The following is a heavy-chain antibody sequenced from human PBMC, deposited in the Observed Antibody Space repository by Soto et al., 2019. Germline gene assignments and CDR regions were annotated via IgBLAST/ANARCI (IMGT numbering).Heavy chain of an antibody. J-gene: IGHJ4*02. D-gene: IGHD6-6*01. CDR3: ARVGFESSSSSLDY. CDR1: GDSISSSY. Sequence: SETLSLTCTVSGDSISSSYWSWIRQSPGKGLEWIGYIYYSGFTNYNPPLKSRVTISVDTSKNQFSLRLSSVTAADTAVYFCARVGFESSSSSLDYWGQGTLVTVSS. V-gene: IGHV4-59*01. CDR2: IYYSGFT.